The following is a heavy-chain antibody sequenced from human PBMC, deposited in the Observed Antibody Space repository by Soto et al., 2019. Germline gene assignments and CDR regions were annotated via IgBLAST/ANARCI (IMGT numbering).Heavy chain of an antibody. V-gene: IGHV3-48*01. CDR1: GFTFSSYS. J-gene: IGHJ3*02. Sequence: GGSLRLSCAASGFTFSSYSMNWVRQAPGKGLEWVSYISSSSSTIYYADSVKGRFTISRDNAKNSLYLQMNSLRAEDTAVYYCARQLWFGEFSAFDIWGQGTMVTVSS. D-gene: IGHD3-10*01. CDR2: ISSSSSTI. CDR3: ARQLWFGEFSAFDI.